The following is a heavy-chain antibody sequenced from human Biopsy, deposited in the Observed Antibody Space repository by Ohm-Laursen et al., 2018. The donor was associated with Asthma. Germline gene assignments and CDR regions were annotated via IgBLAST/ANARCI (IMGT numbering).Heavy chain of an antibody. Sequence: SLRLSCAAPRFTYEMHWVRQAPGKGLEWVAVISYDGSSIYYADSVKGRFTISRDNSKNTLSLQMNSLTAEDTAVYYCARTYYDFLTGQVNDAFAIWGQGTMVTVSS. V-gene: IGHV3-30-3*01. CDR2: ISYDGSSI. CDR1: RFTYE. J-gene: IGHJ3*02. CDR3: ARTYYDFLTGQVNDAFAI. D-gene: IGHD3-9*01.